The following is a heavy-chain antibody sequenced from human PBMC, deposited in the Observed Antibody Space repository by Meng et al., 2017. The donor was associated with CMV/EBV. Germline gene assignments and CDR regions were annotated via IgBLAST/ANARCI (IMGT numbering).Heavy chain of an antibody. CDR3: ARTGTNLAYYFDY. V-gene: IGHV4-4*02. J-gene: IGHJ4*02. CDR1: GGSISSSDW. Sequence: VCGGSISSSDWWSWVRQPPGKGLEWIGEIYHSGSTNYNPSLKSRVTISVDKSKNQFSLKLSSVTAADTAVYYCARTGTNLAYYFDYWGQGTLVAVSS. CDR2: IYHSGST. D-gene: IGHD1-1*01.